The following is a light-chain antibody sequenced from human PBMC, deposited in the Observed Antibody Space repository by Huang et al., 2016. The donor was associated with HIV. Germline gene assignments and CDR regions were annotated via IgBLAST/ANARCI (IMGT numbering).Light chain of an antibody. CDR1: QSVSNNY. CDR2: GAS. Sequence: EIVLTQSLGTLSLSPGERATLSCRASQSVSNNYLAWYQQKPGQAPRRLIYGASRRATGIPDRFSGSGSGTGFTLTISRLEPEDFAVYFCQQYGTLLTFGGGTKVEI. V-gene: IGKV3-20*01. CDR3: QQYGTLLT. J-gene: IGKJ4*01.